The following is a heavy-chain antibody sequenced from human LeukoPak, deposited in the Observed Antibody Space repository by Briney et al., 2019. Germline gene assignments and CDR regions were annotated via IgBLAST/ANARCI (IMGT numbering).Heavy chain of an antibody. J-gene: IGHJ4*02. D-gene: IGHD5-18*01. CDR3: ARVGGYTAMVDY. Sequence: SQTLSLTCTVSGGSISIGGYYWSWIRQHPGKGQEWIGYIYYSGSTYYNPSLKSRVTISVDTSKNQFSLKLSSVTAADTAVYYCARVGGYTAMVDYWGQGTLVTVSS. CDR1: GGSISIGGYY. V-gene: IGHV4-31*03. CDR2: IYYSGST.